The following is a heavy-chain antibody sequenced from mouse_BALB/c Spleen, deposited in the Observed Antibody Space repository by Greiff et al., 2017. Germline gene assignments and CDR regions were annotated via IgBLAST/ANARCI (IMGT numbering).Heavy chain of an antibody. CDR1: GYSLTSYG. Sequence: VQLVESGPGLVQPSQSLSITCTVSGYSLTSYGVHWVRQSPGKGREWLGVIWSGGSTDYNAAFISRLSISKDNSKSQVFYKMNSLQAKDTAIYYCARSRDYDGFAYWGQGTLVTVSA. CDR3: ARSRDYDGFAY. CDR2: IWSGGST. V-gene: IGHV2-2*02. J-gene: IGHJ3*01. D-gene: IGHD2-4*01.